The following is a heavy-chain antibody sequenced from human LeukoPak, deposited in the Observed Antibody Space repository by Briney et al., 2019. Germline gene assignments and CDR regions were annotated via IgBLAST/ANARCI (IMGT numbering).Heavy chain of an antibody. CDR3: ARDHFGSGGSCLN. Sequence: ASVTVSCKASGYTFTGYYMHWVRQAPGQGLEWMGWINPNSGGTNYAQKFQGRVTMTGDTSISTAYMELSRLRSDDTAVYYCARDHFGSGGSCLNWGQGTLVTVSS. D-gene: IGHD2-15*01. V-gene: IGHV1-2*02. J-gene: IGHJ4*02. CDR1: GYTFTGYY. CDR2: INPNSGGT.